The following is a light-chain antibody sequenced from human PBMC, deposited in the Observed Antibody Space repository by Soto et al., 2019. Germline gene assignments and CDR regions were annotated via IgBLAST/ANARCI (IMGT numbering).Light chain of an antibody. CDR1: QSISSW. CDR2: KAT. J-gene: IGKJ1*01. Sequence: DIPMIQTPSTLSATVRDRVKKTCRPSQSISSWLAWYQQKPGKAPRLLIYKATSLESGVPSRFSGSGSGTEFTLTISSLQPDDFATYYCQQYNSYSMWTFGQGTKVDI. V-gene: IGKV1-5*03. CDR3: QQYNSYSMWT.